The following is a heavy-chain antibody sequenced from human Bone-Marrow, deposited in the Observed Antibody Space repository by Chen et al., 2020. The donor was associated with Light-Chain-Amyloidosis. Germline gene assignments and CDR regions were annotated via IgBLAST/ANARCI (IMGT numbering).Heavy chain of an antibody. D-gene: IGHD6-13*01. J-gene: IGHJ4*02. Sequence: DVELVESGGGLVQPGGSLRLSCAASGFTFSTYWMHWVRQVPGKGLVWVAHINNDGRGTNNADSVKGRFTISRDNAMNTLFLKMNSLRTEDTAVYYCVRDPPTELQRFDFWGQGTLVTVSS. CDR1: GFTFSTYW. CDR3: VRDPPTELQRFDF. V-gene: IGHV3-74*01. CDR2: INNDGRGT.